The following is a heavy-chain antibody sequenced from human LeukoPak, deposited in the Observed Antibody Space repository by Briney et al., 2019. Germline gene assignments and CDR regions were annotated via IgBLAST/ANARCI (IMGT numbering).Heavy chain of an antibody. J-gene: IGHJ4*02. CDR2: IASDGRVK. D-gene: IGHD6-13*01. V-gene: IGHV3-30*18. Sequence: GGSLRLSCAAPGLTFNTYGMHSVRQAPGKGLEWVAVIASDGRVKKYAHSLKGRFTITRDNTKNTLYLQMNSLRAEDTAVYYCAKDGARGAAKYYFDYWGQGTLVTVSS. CDR3: AKDGARGAAKYYFDY. CDR1: GLTFNTYG.